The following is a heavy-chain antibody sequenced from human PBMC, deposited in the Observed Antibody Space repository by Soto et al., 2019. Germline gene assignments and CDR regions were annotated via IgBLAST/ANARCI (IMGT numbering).Heavy chain of an antibody. Sequence: TSETLSLTCTVSGGSISSYYWSWIRRPAGKGLEWIGRIYTSGSTNYNPSLKSRVTMSVDTSKNQFSLKLSSVTAADTAVYYCAREDKYCSGGSCYHSSSFVIDYWGQGTLVTVSS. CDR3: AREDKYCSGGSCYHSSSFVIDY. CDR1: GGSISSYY. D-gene: IGHD2-15*01. V-gene: IGHV4-4*07. CDR2: IYTSGST. J-gene: IGHJ4*02.